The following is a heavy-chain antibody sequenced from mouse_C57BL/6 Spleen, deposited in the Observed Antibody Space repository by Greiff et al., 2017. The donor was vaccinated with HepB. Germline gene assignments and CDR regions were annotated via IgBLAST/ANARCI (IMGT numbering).Heavy chain of an antibody. Sequence: QVQLQQSGAELARPGASVKLSCKASGYTFTSYGISWVKQRTGQGLEWIGEIYPRSGNTYYNEKFKSKATLTVDKSSSTAYMQLSSLTSEDSAVYYCATKLLLFMDYWGQGTSVTVSS. CDR2: IYPRSGNT. V-gene: IGHV1-81*01. J-gene: IGHJ4*01. CDR1: GYTFTSYG. D-gene: IGHD2-10*01. CDR3: ATKLLLFMDY.